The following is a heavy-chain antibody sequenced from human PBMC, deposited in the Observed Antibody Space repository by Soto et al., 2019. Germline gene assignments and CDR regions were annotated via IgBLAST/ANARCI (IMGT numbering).Heavy chain of an antibody. CDR3: ATPYWSCKIINCYFDY. D-gene: IGHD2-2*01. CDR1: GFTFDDRA. V-gene: IGHV3-9*01. CDR2: ISWNSGNI. J-gene: IGHJ4*02. Sequence: EVQLVESGGALVQPGRSLRLSCAASGFTFDDRAMHWVRQAPGKGLEWVSSISWNSGNIGYADSVKGRFTISRDNAKNSLYLQMNSLRAEDTALYYCATPYWSCKIINCYFDYWGQGTLVTVSS.